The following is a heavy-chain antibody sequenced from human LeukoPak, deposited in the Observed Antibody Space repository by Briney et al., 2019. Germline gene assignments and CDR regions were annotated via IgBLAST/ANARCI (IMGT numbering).Heavy chain of an antibody. Sequence: GGSLRLSCAASGFTFSSYGMHWVRQAPGKGLEWVSFIRYDGSNEYYADSVRGRFTISRDNSKNTLYLQMNSLRAEDTAVYYCAKDVSGSYSNFDYWGQGTLVTVSS. CDR2: IRYDGSNE. CDR1: GFTFSSYG. D-gene: IGHD1-26*01. V-gene: IGHV3-30*02. J-gene: IGHJ4*02. CDR3: AKDVSGSYSNFDY.